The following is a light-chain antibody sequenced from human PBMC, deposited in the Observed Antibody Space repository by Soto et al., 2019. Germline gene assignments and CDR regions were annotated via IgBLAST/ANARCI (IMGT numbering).Light chain of an antibody. J-gene: IGKJ1*01. CDR3: LQSHHLWA. CDR1: QRVDDSH. CDR2: DAS. V-gene: IGKV3-20*01. Sequence: VVSQAVGTVHLSQGERATLSCRASQRVDDSHLAWYQLRPGQAPRLLIYDASTRATGIPDRFSGSGSGTDFSLTIRGLKPEDFAVYSCLQSHHLWAFGQGTKVDIK.